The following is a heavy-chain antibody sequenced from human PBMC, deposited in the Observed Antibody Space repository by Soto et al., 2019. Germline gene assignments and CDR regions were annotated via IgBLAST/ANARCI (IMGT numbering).Heavy chain of an antibody. D-gene: IGHD6-13*01. CDR1: GGSISSSSYY. CDR2: IYYSGST. Sequence: SETLSLTCTVSGGSISSSSYYWGWVRQPPGKGLEWIGSIYYSGSTYYNPSLKSRVTISVDTSKNQFSLKLSSVTAADTAVYYCARQVWIAAAGTVPHWFDPWGQGTLVTVSS. J-gene: IGHJ5*02. V-gene: IGHV4-39*01. CDR3: ARQVWIAAAGTVPHWFDP.